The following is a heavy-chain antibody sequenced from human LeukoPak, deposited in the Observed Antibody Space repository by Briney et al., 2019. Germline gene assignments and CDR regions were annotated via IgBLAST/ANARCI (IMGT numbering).Heavy chain of an antibody. Sequence: ASVTVSCKASGYTFTGYYMHWVRQAPGQGLEWMGWINPNSGGTNYAQKFQGRVTMTRDTSISTAYMELSRLRSDDTAVYYCARLTEQITMVRGFGDDAFDIWGQGTMVTVSS. CDR3: ARLTEQITMVRGFGDDAFDI. CDR1: GYTFTGYY. J-gene: IGHJ3*02. CDR2: INPNSGGT. V-gene: IGHV1-2*02. D-gene: IGHD3-10*01.